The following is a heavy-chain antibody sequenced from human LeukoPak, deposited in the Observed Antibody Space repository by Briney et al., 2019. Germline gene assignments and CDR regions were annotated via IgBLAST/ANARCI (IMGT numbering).Heavy chain of an antibody. CDR3: ARSPHNSD. D-gene: IGHD3-10*01. Sequence: GGSLRLSCAASGFTFSSYAMSWVRQAPGKGLEWVSVIYSGGSTYYADSVKGRFTISRDNSKSTLYPQMNSLRAEDTAVYYCARSPHNSDWGQGTLVTVSS. CDR1: GFTFSSYA. CDR2: IYSGGST. V-gene: IGHV3-53*01. J-gene: IGHJ4*02.